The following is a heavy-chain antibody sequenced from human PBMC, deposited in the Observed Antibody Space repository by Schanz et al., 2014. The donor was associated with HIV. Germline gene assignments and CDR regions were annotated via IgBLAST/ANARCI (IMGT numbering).Heavy chain of an antibody. CDR3: VRLMSSDYDFYHYGMDV. D-gene: IGHD4-17*01. Sequence: EVQLVESGGGLVQPGGSLRLSCAASGFTFSDFGMNWVRQAPGKGLEWVSSISESGGRSYYADSVNGRFTISRDNAKNTLYLQMNSLRAEDTAVYYCVRLMSSDYDFYHYGMDVWGQGTTVIVSS. CDR2: ISESGGRS. V-gene: IGHV3-23*04. CDR1: GFTFSDFG. J-gene: IGHJ6*02.